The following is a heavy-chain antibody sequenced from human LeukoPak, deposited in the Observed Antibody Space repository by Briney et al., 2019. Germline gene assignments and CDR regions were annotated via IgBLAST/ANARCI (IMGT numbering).Heavy chain of an antibody. V-gene: IGHV4-4*02. J-gene: IGHJ6*02. CDR2: IFHSGST. CDR1: GGSISSSNW. Sequence: SETLSLTCAVSGGSISSSNWWSWVRQPPGKGLEWIGKIFHSGSTNYNPSLKSRVTISVDKSKNQFSLKLSSVTAADTAVYYCAREGRGRFCSGGSCYPSYYYGMDVWGQGTTVTVSS. D-gene: IGHD2-15*01. CDR3: AREGRGRFCSGGSCYPSYYYGMDV.